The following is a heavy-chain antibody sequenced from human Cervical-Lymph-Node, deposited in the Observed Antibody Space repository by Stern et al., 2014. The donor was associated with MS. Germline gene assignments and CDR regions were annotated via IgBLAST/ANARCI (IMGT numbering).Heavy chain of an antibody. D-gene: IGHD4-11*01. CDR2: INPGSGTT. J-gene: IGHJ4*02. CDR1: GYIYTSYN. V-gene: IGHV1-46*01. Sequence: VQLVESGAEVKKPGASVKVSCKAFGYIYTSYNIHWVRQAPGQGLEWMGIINPGSGTTNYTHKFQGRITMTRDTSTGTVYMDLRSLRSTDTAVYYCAISNSDDYRGQGTLVTVSS. CDR3: AISNSDDY.